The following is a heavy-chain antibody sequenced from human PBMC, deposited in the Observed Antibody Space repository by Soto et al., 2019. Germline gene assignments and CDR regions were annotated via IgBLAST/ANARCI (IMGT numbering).Heavy chain of an antibody. J-gene: IGHJ6*02. D-gene: IGHD3-9*01. CDR3: AKRSYYDILTGYYKSNYYGMAV. CDR2: ISGSGGST. V-gene: IGHV3-23*01. Sequence: GGSLRLSCAASGFTFSSYAMSWVRQAPGKGLEWVSAISGSGGSTYYADSVKGRFTISRDNSKNTLYLQMKSLRAEDTAVYYCAKRSYYDILTGYYKSNYYGMAVWVQGT. CDR1: GFTFSSYA.